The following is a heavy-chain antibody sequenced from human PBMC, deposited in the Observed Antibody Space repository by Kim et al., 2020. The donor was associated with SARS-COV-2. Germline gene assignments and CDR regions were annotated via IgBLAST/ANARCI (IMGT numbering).Heavy chain of an antibody. CDR3: ARDGGYSYGYWFDP. Sequence: SETLSLTCTVSGGSISSYYWSWIRQPPGKGLEWIGYIYYSGSTNYNPSLKSRVTISVDTSKNQFSLKLSSVTAADTAVYYCARDGGYSYGYWFDPWGQGTLVTVSS. V-gene: IGHV4-59*13. D-gene: IGHD5-18*01. J-gene: IGHJ5*02. CDR1: GGSISSYY. CDR2: IYYSGST.